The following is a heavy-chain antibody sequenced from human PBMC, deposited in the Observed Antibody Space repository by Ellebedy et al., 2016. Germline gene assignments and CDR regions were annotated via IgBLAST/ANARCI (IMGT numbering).Heavy chain of an antibody. D-gene: IGHD2-15*01. CDR2: ISRSSTNI. CDR3: ARGVGSGWFDP. CDR1: GFTFSSYS. V-gene: IGHV3-48*01. J-gene: IGHJ5*02. Sequence: GESLKISCAASGFTFSSYSMNWVRQAPGKGLEWVSYISRSSTNIHYADSVKGRFPISRDNSKNTLYLQMNSLRAEDTAVYYCARGVGSGWFDPWGQGTLVTVSS.